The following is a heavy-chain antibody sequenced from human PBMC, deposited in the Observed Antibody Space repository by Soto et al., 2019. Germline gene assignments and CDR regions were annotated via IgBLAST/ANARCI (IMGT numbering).Heavy chain of an antibody. V-gene: IGHV2-5*02. J-gene: IGHJ5*02. CDR1: GFSLSTSGVG. D-gene: IGHD1-1*01. CDR3: AHTTPRTILRPKHNWFDP. CDR2: IYWDDDK. Sequence: QITLKESGPTLVKPTQTLTLTCTFSGFSLSTSGVGVGWIRQPPGKALEWLALIYWDDDKRYSPSLKSRLTSPKDTSKNQVVLTLTNMDPVDTATYYCAHTTPRTILRPKHNWFDPWGQGTLVTVSS.